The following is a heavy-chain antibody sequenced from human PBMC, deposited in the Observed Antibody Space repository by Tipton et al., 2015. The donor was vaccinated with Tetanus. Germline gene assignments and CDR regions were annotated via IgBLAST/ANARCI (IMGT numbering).Heavy chain of an antibody. J-gene: IGHJ4*02. CDR2: SWYDGTDK. Sequence: SGFIFSSYGIHWVRQAPGNGLEWVAVSWYDGTDKYYADSVKGRFTISRDNSKNPLYLQMNSLRAEDTALYYCAGEADCSGGSCFAGDFDNWGQGTQVTVSS. V-gene: IGHV3-33*01. D-gene: IGHD2-15*01. CDR1: GFIFSSYG. CDR3: AGEADCSGGSCFAGDFDN.